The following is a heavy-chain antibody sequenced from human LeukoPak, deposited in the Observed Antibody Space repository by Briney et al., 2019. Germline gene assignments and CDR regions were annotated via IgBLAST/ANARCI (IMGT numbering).Heavy chain of an antibody. Sequence: SETLSLTCAVYGGSFSGYYWSWIRQPPGKGLGWIGEINHSGSTNYNPSLKSRVTISVDTSKNQFSLKLSSVTAADTAVYYCARAYRGYCSSTSCYRAEFDPWGQGTLVTVSS. V-gene: IGHV4-34*01. CDR1: GGSFSGYY. D-gene: IGHD2-2*01. CDR3: ARAYRGYCSSTSCYRAEFDP. J-gene: IGHJ5*02. CDR2: INHSGST.